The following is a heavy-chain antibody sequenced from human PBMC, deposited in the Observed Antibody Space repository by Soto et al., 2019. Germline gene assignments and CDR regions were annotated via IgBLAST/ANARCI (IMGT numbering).Heavy chain of an antibody. CDR1: GVNCGTYA. CDR2: ISGSGGST. J-gene: IGHJ4*02. CDR3: AKIMVVAATVHDLDY. D-gene: IGHD2-15*01. V-gene: IGHV3-23*01. Sequence: GGSQRLSCTAAGVNCGTYARSCVSKATGKGLEWVSAISGSGGSTYYAASVKGRFTISRDNSKNTLYLQMNSLRAEDTAVYYCAKIMVVAATVHDLDYCAQGTLVTVSS.